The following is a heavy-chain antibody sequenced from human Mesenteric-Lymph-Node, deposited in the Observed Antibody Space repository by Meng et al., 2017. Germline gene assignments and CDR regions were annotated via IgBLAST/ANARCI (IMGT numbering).Heavy chain of an antibody. J-gene: IGHJ4*02. V-gene: IGHV1-2*06. CDR2: INPNSGGT. D-gene: IGHD6-13*01. CDR1: GYTFTGYY. CDR3: ATYPYSSSWYDIDY. Sequence: QGQVGQSGAGGKKPGAYVKVSCKASGYTFTGYYMHWVRQAPGQGLEWMGRINPNSGGTNYAQKFQGRVTMTRDTSISTAYMELSRLRSDDTAVYYCATYPYSSSWYDIDYWGQGTLVTVSS.